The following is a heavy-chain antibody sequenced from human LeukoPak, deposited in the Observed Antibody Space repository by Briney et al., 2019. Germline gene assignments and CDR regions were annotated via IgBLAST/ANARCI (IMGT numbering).Heavy chain of an antibody. V-gene: IGHV3-64*02. CDR1: GFSFSSYA. Sequence: GGSLRLSCAASGFSFSSYAMHWVRQAPGKGLQYVSAISSDGIITYYADSVKGRFSISRDHSKDTLYLQMGSLIVEDMAVYYCARAGVQLFGNYYFENWGQGTLVTVSS. D-gene: IGHD1-7*01. J-gene: IGHJ4*02. CDR2: ISSDGIIT. CDR3: ARAGVQLFGNYYFEN.